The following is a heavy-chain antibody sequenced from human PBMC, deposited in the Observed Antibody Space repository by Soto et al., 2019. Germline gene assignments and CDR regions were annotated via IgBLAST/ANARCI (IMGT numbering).Heavy chain of an antibody. V-gene: IGHV1-69*06. Sequence: PGQGLEWMGGTGSGTGPGNHAQKFQGRLTVTADKSTSTVYMELTNLSSEDTAVYYCARRHSGGFFRFFDSWGQGTLVTVSS. CDR3: ARRHSGGFFRFFDS. D-gene: IGHD2-15*01. CDR2: TGSGTGPG. J-gene: IGHJ4*02.